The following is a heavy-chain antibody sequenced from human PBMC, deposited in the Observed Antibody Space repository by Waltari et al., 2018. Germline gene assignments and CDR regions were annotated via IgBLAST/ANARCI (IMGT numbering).Heavy chain of an antibody. CDR1: GGSFSRYY. CDR2: INHSGST. V-gene: IGHV4-34*01. J-gene: IGHJ3*02. CDR3: ARDWAYYGSGSYYTPLDAFDI. D-gene: IGHD3-10*01. Sequence: QVQLQQWGAGLLKPSETLSLTCAVSGGSFSRYYWSWIRQPPGKGLEWIGEINHSGSTNYNPSLKSRVTISVDTSKNQFSLKLSSVTAADTAVYYCARDWAYYGSGSYYTPLDAFDIWGQGTMVTVSS.